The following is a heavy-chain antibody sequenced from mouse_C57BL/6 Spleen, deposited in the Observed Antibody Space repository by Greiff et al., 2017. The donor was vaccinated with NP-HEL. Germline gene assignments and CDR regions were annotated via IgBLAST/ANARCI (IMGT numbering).Heavy chain of an antibody. D-gene: IGHD1-1*01. CDR3: TRSTTVVATDYYAMDY. CDR2: ISSGGDYI. Sequence: EVQGVESGEGLVKPGGSLKLSCAASGFTFSSYAMSWVRQTPEKRLEWVAYISSGGDYIYYADTVKGRFTISRDNARNTLYLQMSSLKSEDTAMYYCTRSTTVVATDYYAMDYWGQGTSVTVSS. V-gene: IGHV5-9-1*02. CDR1: GFTFSSYA. J-gene: IGHJ4*01.